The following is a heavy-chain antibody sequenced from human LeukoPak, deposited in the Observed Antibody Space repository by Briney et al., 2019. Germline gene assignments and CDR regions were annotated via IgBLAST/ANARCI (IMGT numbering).Heavy chain of an antibody. J-gene: IGHJ4*02. V-gene: IGHV1-2*02. D-gene: IGHD1-26*01. CDR3: ARSIVGATAFDY. Sequence: GASVKVSCKASGYTFTGYYMHWVRQAPGQGLEWMGWINPNNGGTNYAQKFQGRVTMTRDTSISTAYMELSRLTSDDTAVYYRARSIVGATAFDYWGQGTLVTVSS. CDR1: GYTFTGYY. CDR2: INPNNGGT.